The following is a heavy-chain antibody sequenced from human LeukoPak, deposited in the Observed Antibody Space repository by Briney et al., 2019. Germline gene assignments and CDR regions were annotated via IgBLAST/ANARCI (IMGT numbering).Heavy chain of an antibody. D-gene: IGHD3-22*01. V-gene: IGHV3-33*01. CDR2: IWYDGSNK. Sequence: PGGSLRLSCAASGFTFSSYGMHWVRRAPGKGLEWVAVIWYDGSNKYYADSVKGRFTISRDNSKNTLYLQMNSLRAEDTAVYYCARGLRFSYDSSGYSPFYGYYYGMDVWGQGTTVTVSS. CDR1: GFTFSSYG. J-gene: IGHJ6*02. CDR3: ARGLRFSYDSSGYSPFYGYYYGMDV.